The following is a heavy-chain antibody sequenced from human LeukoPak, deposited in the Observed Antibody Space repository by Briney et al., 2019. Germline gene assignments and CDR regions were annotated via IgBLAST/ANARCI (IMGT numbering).Heavy chain of an antibody. CDR2: IYYSGST. Sequence: AGALSLTCTVSGVSISSYYWSWIRQPPGKGLEWIGDIYYSGSTNYNPSLKSRVTISVDTSKNQFSLKLSSVTAADTAVYYCARERRGYSYGYGLDYWGQGTLVTVSS. V-gene: IGHV4-59*01. CDR3: ARERRGYSYGYGLDY. J-gene: IGHJ4*02. D-gene: IGHD5-18*01. CDR1: GVSISSYY.